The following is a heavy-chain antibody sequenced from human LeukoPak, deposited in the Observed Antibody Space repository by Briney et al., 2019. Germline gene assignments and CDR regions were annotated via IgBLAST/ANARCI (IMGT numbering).Heavy chain of an antibody. J-gene: IGHJ6*03. CDR3: ARIGHYYYYYMDV. Sequence: SETLSLTCTVSGGSISSGTYYWGWIRQPPGKGLEWIGSIYHSGSTYYNPSLKSRVTISVDTSKNQFSLKLSSLTAADTAVYYCARIGHYYYYYMDVWGKGTTVTVSS. V-gene: IGHV4-39*07. CDR2: IYHSGST. CDR1: GGSISSGTYY.